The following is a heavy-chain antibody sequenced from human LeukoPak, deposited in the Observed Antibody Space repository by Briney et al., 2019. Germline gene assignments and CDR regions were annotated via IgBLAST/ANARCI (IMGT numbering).Heavy chain of an antibody. V-gene: IGHV3-7*03. CDR2: IKQDGSEK. Sequence: GGSLRLSCAASGFTFSSYWMSWVRQAPGKGLEWVSNIKQDGSEKYYVDSVKGRFTISRDNAKNSLYLQMNSLRAEDTAVYYCAKKKVGATIDASDIWGQGTVVTVSS. J-gene: IGHJ3*02. CDR1: GFTFSSYW. D-gene: IGHD1-26*01. CDR3: AKKKVGATIDASDI.